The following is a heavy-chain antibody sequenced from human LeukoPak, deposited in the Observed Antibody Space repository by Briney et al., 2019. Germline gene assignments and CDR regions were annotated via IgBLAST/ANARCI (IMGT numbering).Heavy chain of an antibody. CDR1: GFTFSDYF. CDR3: ARERSGSYYTLDF. CDR2: ITKSGTSV. J-gene: IGHJ3*01. Sequence: PGGSLRLSCAASGFTFSDYFMSWVRHAPAKGLEWVSYITKSGTSVHYAESVKGRFTIFRDNAKNSVFLQMNNVRAEDTAVYFCARERSGSYYTLDFWGQGTMVSVSS. D-gene: IGHD1-26*01. V-gene: IGHV3-11*01.